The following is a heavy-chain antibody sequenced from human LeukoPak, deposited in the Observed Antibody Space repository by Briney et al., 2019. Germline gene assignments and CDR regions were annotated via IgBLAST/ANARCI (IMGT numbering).Heavy chain of an antibody. V-gene: IGHV3-21*01. CDR2: IRSSSSSI. CDR1: GFTFSSYI. D-gene: IGHD3-16*02. CDR3: ASIPYDYVSRSYRYPNDAFDI. J-gene: IGHJ3*02. Sequence: GGSLRLSCAASGFTFSSYIMNWVRQAPRKGLGWVSSIRSSSSSIYYADSVKGRFTVSRDNAKNSLYLQMNRLRAEDTAVYYCASIPYDYVSRSYRYPNDAFDIWGHGTMVTVSS.